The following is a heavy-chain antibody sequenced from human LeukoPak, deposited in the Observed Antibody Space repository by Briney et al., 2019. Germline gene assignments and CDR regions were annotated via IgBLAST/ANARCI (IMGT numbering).Heavy chain of an antibody. CDR3: AKDLPGTVTTYLGWFDP. CDR2: ISGSGGST. Sequence: GGSLRLSCAASGFTFSSYAMSWVRQAPGKGLEWVSAISGSGGSTYYADSVKGRFTISSDNSKNTLHLQMNSLRAEDTAVYYCAKDLPGTVTTYLGWFDPWGQGTLVTVSS. J-gene: IGHJ5*02. CDR1: GFTFSSYA. D-gene: IGHD4-17*01. V-gene: IGHV3-23*01.